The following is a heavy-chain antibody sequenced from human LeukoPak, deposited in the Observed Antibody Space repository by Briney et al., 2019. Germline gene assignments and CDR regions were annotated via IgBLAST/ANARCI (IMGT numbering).Heavy chain of an antibody. CDR1: GFTFSSYA. J-gene: IGHJ4*02. CDR2: ISGSGGST. CDR3: AKGPFFYYDASGYNYFDS. Sequence: GGSLRLSCAASGFTFSSYAMSWVRQAPGKGLEWVSAISGSGGSTYYADSVKGRFTISRDNSKDTLYLQINSLRVEDTAIYYCAKGPFFYYDASGYNYFDSWGQGTLVTVSS. D-gene: IGHD3-22*01. V-gene: IGHV3-23*01.